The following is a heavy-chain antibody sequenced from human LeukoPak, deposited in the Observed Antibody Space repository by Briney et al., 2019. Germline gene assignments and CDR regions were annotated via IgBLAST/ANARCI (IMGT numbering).Heavy chain of an antibody. J-gene: IGHJ4*02. CDR3: ARWSRSHRLRALDY. CDR1: GFTFSSYA. V-gene: IGHV3-30-3*01. Sequence: RGSLRLSCAASGFTFSSYAMHWVRQAPGKGLEWVAVISYDGSNKYYADSVKGRFTISRDNSKNTLYLQMNSLRAEDTAVYYCARWSRSHRLRALDYWGQGTLVTVSS. D-gene: IGHD3-3*01. CDR2: ISYDGSNK.